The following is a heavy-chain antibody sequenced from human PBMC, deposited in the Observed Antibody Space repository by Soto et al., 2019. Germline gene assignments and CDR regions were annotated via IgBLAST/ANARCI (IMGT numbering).Heavy chain of an antibody. CDR3: TTDQLVGTHYFDY. D-gene: IGHD1-26*01. CDR1: GFTFSNAW. J-gene: IGHJ4*02. V-gene: IGHV3-15*01. Sequence: EVQLVESGGGLVKPGGSLRLSRAASGFTFSNAWMSWVRQAPGKGLEWVGRIKSKTDGGTTDYAAPVKGRFTISRDDSKNTLYLQMNSLKTEDTAVYYCTTDQLVGTHYFDYWGQGTLVTVSS. CDR2: IKSKTDGGTT.